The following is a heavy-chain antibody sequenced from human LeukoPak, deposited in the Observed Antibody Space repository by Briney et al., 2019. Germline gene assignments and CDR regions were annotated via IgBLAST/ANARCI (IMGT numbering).Heavy chain of an antibody. D-gene: IGHD6-19*01. V-gene: IGHV3-23*01. CDR1: GFTFSGYA. CDR2: ISGSGGST. Sequence: PGGSLRLSCAASGFTFSGYAMSWVRQAPGKGLEWVSAISGSGGSTYYADSVKGRFTISRDNSKNTLYLQMNSLRAEDTAVYYCASPWSSGWTGYFDYWGQGTLVTVSS. J-gene: IGHJ4*02. CDR3: ASPWSSGWTGYFDY.